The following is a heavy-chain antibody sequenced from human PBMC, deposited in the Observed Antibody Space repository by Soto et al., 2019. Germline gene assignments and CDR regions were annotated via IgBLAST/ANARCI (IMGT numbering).Heavy chain of an antibody. J-gene: IGHJ6*03. D-gene: IGHD2-15*01. V-gene: IGHV3-23*01. CDR1: GFTFSSYG. CDR3: AKKLTASDYSSYMDV. CDR2: IRGSGAGT. Sequence: EVQLLESGGGLVQPGGSLRLSCAASGFTFSSYGMTWVRQAPGRGLEWVSAIRGSGAGTFYADSVEGRFTISRDTSKNTLYLQMNSLRAEDTAVYYCAKKLTASDYSSYMDVWGKGTTVTVSS.